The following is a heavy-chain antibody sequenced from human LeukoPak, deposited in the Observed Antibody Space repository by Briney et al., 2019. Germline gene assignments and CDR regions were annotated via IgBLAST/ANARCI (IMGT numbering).Heavy chain of an antibody. D-gene: IGHD3-10*01. CDR1: GGSISSYY. CDR2: IYYSGST. J-gene: IGHJ4*02. Sequence: SETLSLTCTVSGGSISSYYWSWIRQPPGKGLEWIGYIYYSGSTNYNPSLKSRVTISVDTSKNQFSLKLSSVTAADTAVYYCARQSMVRGVDYWGQGTLVTVSS. CDR3: ARQSMVRGVDY. V-gene: IGHV4-59*08.